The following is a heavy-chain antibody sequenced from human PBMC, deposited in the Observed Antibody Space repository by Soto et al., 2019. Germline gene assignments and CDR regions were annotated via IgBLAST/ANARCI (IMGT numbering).Heavy chain of an antibody. V-gene: IGHV3-23*01. J-gene: IGHJ4*02. CDR1: GFTFSSYA. Sequence: GGSLRLSCAASGFTFSSYAMSWVRQAPGKGLEWVSAISGSGGSTYYADSVKGRFTISRDNSKNTLYLQMNSLRAEDTAVYYCAKDRGYYDFWSGYTNFDYWGQGSLVIVSS. D-gene: IGHD3-3*01. CDR3: AKDRGYYDFWSGYTNFDY. CDR2: ISGSGGST.